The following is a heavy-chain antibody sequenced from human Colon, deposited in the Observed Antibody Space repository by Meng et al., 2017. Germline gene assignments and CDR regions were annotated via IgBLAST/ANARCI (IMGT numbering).Heavy chain of an antibody. D-gene: IGHD2/OR15-2a*01. CDR2: INAGNGNT. CDR3: ARGIWSLTKIAYYFDY. CDR1: GYTFTNYA. J-gene: IGHJ4*02. V-gene: IGHV1-3*01. Sequence: QVQLVQSGADVKKPGASVKLYGKASGYTFTNYAIHWVRQAPGQRLEWMGWINAGNGNTKYSQNFQGRFTITRDTSASTAYMELSSLRSEDTAVYYCARGIWSLTKIAYYFDYWGQGTLVTVSS.